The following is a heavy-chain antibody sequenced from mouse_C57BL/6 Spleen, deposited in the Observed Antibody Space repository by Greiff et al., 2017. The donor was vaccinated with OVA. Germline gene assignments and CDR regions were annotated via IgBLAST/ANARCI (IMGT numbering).Heavy chain of an antibody. CDR1: GYTFTDYY. CDR3: ARGGIYYGNWGFAY. CDR2: INPNNGGT. J-gene: IGHJ3*01. D-gene: IGHD2-1*01. V-gene: IGHV1-26*01. Sequence: VQLQQSGPELVKPGASVKISCKASGYTFTDYYMNWVKQSHGKSLEWIGDINPNNGGTSYNQKFKGKATLTVDKSSSTAYMELRSLTSEDSAVYYCARGGIYYGNWGFAYWGQGTLVTVSA.